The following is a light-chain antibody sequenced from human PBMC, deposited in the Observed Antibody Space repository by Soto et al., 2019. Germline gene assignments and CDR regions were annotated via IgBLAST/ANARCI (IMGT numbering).Light chain of an antibody. Sequence: IVVTQSPSTLSVSAGERATLSCRASQNIYSNVAWYQQRPGQAPRLLIYRASTRATGIPARFSGSGSGTESTLTISSLKSEDFTVYSCLQYHNLWAFGQGTKVDIK. J-gene: IGKJ1*01. CDR1: QNIYSN. V-gene: IGKV3-15*01. CDR2: RAS. CDR3: LQYHNLWA.